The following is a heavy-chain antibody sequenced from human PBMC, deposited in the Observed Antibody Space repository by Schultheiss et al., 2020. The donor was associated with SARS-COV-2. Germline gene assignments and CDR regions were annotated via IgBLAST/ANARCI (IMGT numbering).Heavy chain of an antibody. J-gene: IGHJ6*03. CDR3: ARVYGSGTYLYYMDV. V-gene: IGHV5-51*01. CDR2: IYPADSDT. D-gene: IGHD3-10*01. CDR1: GYTFTNYW. Sequence: GSLKLSCRASGYTFTNYWIGWVRQMPGKGLEWMGIIYPADSDTRYNPSFQGQVTISADTSISAAYLQWSSLQASDTAMYYCARVYGSGTYLYYMDVWGKGTSVTVSS.